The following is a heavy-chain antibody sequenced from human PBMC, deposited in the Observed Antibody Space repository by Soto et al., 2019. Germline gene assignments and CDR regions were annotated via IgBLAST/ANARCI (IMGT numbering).Heavy chain of an antibody. V-gene: IGHV1-69*06. Sequence: ASVKVSCKASGGTFSSYAISWVRQAPGQGLEWMGGIIPIFGTANYAQKFQGRVTITADKSTSTAYMELSSLRSEDTAVYYCAVRLTFWSGRYNWFDPWGQGTLVTVSS. CDR2: IIPIFGTA. CDR1: GGTFSSYA. J-gene: IGHJ5*02. CDR3: AVRLTFWSGRYNWFDP. D-gene: IGHD3-3*01.